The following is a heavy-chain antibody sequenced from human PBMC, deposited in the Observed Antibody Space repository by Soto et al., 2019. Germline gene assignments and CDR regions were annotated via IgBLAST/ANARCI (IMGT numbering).Heavy chain of an antibody. D-gene: IGHD2-2*01. CDR1: GYSFTNYW. V-gene: IGHV5-51*01. J-gene: IGHJ4*02. CDR3: AKTGGTSLYGIVY. CDR2: IYPGDSDT. Sequence: PGESLKISCKGSGYSFTNYWIGWVRQMSGKGLEWMGIIYPGDSDTRYSPSFQGQVTISVDKSISTAYLQWGSLKASDTAMYYCAKTGGTSLYGIVYWGQGTQVTVSS.